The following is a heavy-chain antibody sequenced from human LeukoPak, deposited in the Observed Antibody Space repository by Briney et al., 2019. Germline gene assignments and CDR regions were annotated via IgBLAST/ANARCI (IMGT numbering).Heavy chain of an antibody. V-gene: IGHV3-21*01. CDR3: ARDGIAARPFDY. CDR1: GFTFSSYS. Sequence: PGGSLRLSCAASGFTFSSYSMNWVRQAPGKGLEWVSSISSSSSYIYYADSVKGRFTISRDNAKNSLYLQMNSLRAEDTAVYYCARDGIAARPFDYWGQGTLDTVSS. J-gene: IGHJ4*02. D-gene: IGHD6-6*01. CDR2: ISSSSSYI.